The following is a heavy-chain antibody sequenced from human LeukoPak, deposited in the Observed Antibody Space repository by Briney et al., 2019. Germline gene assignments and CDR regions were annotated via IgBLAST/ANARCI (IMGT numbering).Heavy chain of an antibody. J-gene: IGHJ4*02. CDR3: AREGLDYGDYEVY. D-gene: IGHD4-17*01. CDR1: GFTFSTYA. Sequence: TGGSLRLSCAASGFTFSTYAMHWVRKAPGKGLEWVAVISYDGSNKYYADSVKGRFTISRDNSKNTLYLEMNSLRAEDTAVYYCAREGLDYGDYEVYWGQGTLVTVSS. CDR2: ISYDGSNK. V-gene: IGHV3-30*04.